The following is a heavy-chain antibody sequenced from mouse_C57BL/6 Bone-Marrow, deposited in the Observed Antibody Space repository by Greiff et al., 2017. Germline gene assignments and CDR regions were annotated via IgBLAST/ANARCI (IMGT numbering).Heavy chain of an antibody. CDR1: GFTFSDYG. Sequence: EVKLMESGGGLVKPGGSLKLSCAASGFTFSDYGMHWVRQAPEKGLEWVAYISSGSSTIYYADTVKGRFTISRDNAKNTLFLQMTSLRSEDTARYYCARGSKGGFAYWGQGTLVTVSA. CDR3: ARGSKGGFAY. CDR2: ISSGSSTI. V-gene: IGHV5-17*01. J-gene: IGHJ3*01.